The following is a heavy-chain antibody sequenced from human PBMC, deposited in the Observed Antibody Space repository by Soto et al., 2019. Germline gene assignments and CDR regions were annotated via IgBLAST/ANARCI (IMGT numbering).Heavy chain of an antibody. J-gene: IGHJ6*02. CDR1: GYTFTSYG. V-gene: IGHV1-18*01. CDR2: ISAYNGNT. CDR3: ARVGMDYDFWSGYYSPPLYVMDV. Sequence: ASVKVSCKASGYTFTSYGISWVRQAPGQGLEWMGWISAYNGNTNYAQKLQGRVTMTTDTSTSTAYMELRSLRSDDTAVYYCARVGMDYDFWSGYYSPPLYVMDVWGQGTTVTVSS. D-gene: IGHD3-3*01.